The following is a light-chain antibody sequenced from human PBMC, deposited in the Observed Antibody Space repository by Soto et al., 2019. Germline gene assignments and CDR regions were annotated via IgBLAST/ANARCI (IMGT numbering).Light chain of an antibody. CDR3: QQCSEWPLIT. Sequence: EIVMTQSPGTLSVSPGEIATLSCRASESVDRYLAWYQQKPGQAPRLLIYGASTRATGVPARFSGSGSGTEFTRTISSLQSEDFAVYFCQQCSEWPLITFGQGTRL. CDR2: GAS. V-gene: IGKV3-15*01. J-gene: IGKJ5*01. CDR1: ESVDRY.